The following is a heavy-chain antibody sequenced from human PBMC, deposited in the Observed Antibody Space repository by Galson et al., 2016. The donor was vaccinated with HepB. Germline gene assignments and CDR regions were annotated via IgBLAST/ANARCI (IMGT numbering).Heavy chain of an antibody. D-gene: IGHD5-24*01. CDR3: VTDDLATETT. CDR2: FDPEDGEI. J-gene: IGHJ5*02. CDR1: GYIFTELS. V-gene: IGHV1-24*01. Sequence: SVKVSCKVSGYIFTELSMHWVRQAPGKGLEWKGGFDPEDGEIIYAQKFQGRVTMTEDTSTDTAYMELRSLSLDDTAVYYCVTDDLATETTWGQGTLVTVSS.